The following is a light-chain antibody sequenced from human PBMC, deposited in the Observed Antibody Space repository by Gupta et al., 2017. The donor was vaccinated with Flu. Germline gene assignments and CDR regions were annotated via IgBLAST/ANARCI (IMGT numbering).Light chain of an antibody. Sequence: PATRSLSPGERATLSCRASQSGIVYLGWYQQKPGQAPRLLIYDSPNRATGIPARFSGSGSGTDFTLTISSLEPEDSAVYYCQQRSDWQLTCGGGTKVEI. CDR3: QQRSDWQLT. CDR1: QSGIVY. V-gene: IGKV3D-11*02. CDR2: DSP. J-gene: IGKJ4*01.